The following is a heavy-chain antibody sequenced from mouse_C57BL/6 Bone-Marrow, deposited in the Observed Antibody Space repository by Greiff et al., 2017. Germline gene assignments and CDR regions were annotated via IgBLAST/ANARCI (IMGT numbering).Heavy chain of an antibody. CDR3: TRYGDYYARDY. V-gene: IGHV1-19*01. J-gene: IGHJ4*01. CDR2: LYPYNGGT. CDR1: GYTFIDYY. Sequence: EVQLQQSGPVLVKPGASVKMSCKASGYTFIDYYLTWVKQSHGKSLEWTGVLYPYNGGTSYNQKFKGKATLAVDQSSSTTYMELNSLASEDAAFNDCTRYGDYYARDYWGQGTSVTGSS. D-gene: IGHD1-1*02.